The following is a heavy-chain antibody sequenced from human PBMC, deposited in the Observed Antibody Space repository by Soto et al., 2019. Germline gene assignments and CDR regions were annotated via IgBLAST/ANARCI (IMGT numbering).Heavy chain of an antibody. Sequence: QVQLQESGPGLVKPSQTLSLTCTVSGVSISSGDYYWSWIRQHPGKGLEWIGYMYYSGSTYYNPSLKSRVTISVDTSKNQFSLKLSSVTAADTAVYYCARWWSGSRQGFDPWGQGTLVTVSS. D-gene: IGHD3-3*01. CDR1: GVSISSGDYY. J-gene: IGHJ5*02. CDR2: MYYSGST. V-gene: IGHV4-31*03. CDR3: ARWWSGSRQGFDP.